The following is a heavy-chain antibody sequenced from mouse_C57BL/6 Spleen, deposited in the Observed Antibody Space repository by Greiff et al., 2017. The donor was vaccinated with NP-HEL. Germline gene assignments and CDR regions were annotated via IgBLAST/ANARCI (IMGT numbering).Heavy chain of an antibody. Sequence: VQLQQSGAELVRPGASVTLSCKASGYTFTDYEMHWVKQTPVHGLEWIGAIDPETGGTAYNQKFKGKAILTADKSSSTAYMELRSLTSEDSAVYYCTRGGGNYSAWFAYWGQGTLVTVSA. V-gene: IGHV1-15*01. D-gene: IGHD2-1*01. CDR1: GYTFTDYE. CDR2: IDPETGGT. J-gene: IGHJ3*01. CDR3: TRGGGNYSAWFAY.